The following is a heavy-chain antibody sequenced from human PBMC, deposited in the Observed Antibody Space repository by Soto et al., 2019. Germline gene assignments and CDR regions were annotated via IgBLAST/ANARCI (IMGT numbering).Heavy chain of an antibody. CDR2: IYYSGST. D-gene: IGHD3-10*01. Sequence: QVQLQESGPGLVKSSQTLSLTCTVSGGSISSDGNYWSWIRQHPGKSLEWTGNIYYSGSTYYNPSLKSRVNISVDTSNNQFSLKLNSVTAADTAVYYCARGRMVRGVIYYCGMDVWGQGTTVTVSS. CDR3: ARGRMVRGVIYYCGMDV. V-gene: IGHV4-31*03. CDR1: GGSISSDGNY. J-gene: IGHJ6*02.